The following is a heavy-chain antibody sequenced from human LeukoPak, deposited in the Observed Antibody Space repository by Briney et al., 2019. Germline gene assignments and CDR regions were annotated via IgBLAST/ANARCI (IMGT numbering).Heavy chain of an antibody. CDR3: ARVGTPVLQFWAHNWFDP. V-gene: IGHV3-30-3*01. Sequence: GGSLRLSCAASGFAFNTYAMHWFRQAPGKGLEWVAVISFDGNTIHYADSVKGRFTIPRDNSKNTLFLQMDSLRSEDTAVYYCARVGTPVLQFWAHNWFDPWGQGTLVTVSS. J-gene: IGHJ5*02. CDR2: ISFDGNTI. D-gene: IGHD2/OR15-2a*01. CDR1: GFAFNTYA.